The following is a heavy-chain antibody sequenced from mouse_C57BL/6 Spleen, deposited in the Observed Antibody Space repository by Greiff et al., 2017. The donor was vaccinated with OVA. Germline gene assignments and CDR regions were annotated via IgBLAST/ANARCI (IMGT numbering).Heavy chain of an antibody. V-gene: IGHV1-80*01. D-gene: IGHD3-2*02. J-gene: IGHJ2*01. Sequence: VMLVESGAELVKPGASVKISCKASGYAFSSYWMNWVKQRPGKGLEWIGQIYPGDGDTNYNGKFKGKATLTADKSSSTAYMQLSSLTSEDSAVYFCARRGTAQATDYWGQGTTLTVSS. CDR2: IYPGDGDT. CDR1: GYAFSSYW. CDR3: ARRGTAQATDY.